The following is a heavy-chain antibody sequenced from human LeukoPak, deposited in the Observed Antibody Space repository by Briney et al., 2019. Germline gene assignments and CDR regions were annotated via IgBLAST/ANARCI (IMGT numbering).Heavy chain of an antibody. CDR1: GGSISSYY. Sequence: SETLSLTCTVSGGSISSYYWSWIRQPPGKGLEWIGYIYNSGSTNYNPSLKSRVTISVDTSKNQFSLKLSSVTAADTAAYYCARDVGATPGYFDYWGQGPLVTVSS. J-gene: IGHJ4*02. V-gene: IGHV4-59*01. D-gene: IGHD1-26*01. CDR3: ARDVGATPGYFDY. CDR2: IYNSGST.